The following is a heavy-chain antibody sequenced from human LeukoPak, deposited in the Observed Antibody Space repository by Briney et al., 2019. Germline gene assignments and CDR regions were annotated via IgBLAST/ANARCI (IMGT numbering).Heavy chain of an antibody. CDR1: GFTFSSYW. D-gene: IGHD3-9*01. V-gene: IGHV3-7*01. CDR2: IKQDGSEK. Sequence: PGGSLRLSCAASGFTFSSYWMSWVRQAPGKGLEWVANIKQDGSEKYYVDSVKGRFTISRDNAKNSLYLQMNSLRAEDTAVYYCARRVSAFDWLFYYYMDVWGKGTTVTISS. J-gene: IGHJ6*03. CDR3: ARRVSAFDWLFYYYMDV.